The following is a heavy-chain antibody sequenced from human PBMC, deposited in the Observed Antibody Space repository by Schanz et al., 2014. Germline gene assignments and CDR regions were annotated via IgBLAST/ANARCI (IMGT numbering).Heavy chain of an antibody. Sequence: QVQLVQSGAEVKKPGASVKVSCKASGYTFISYGIKWVRQAPGQGLEWMGRIIPILGIANYAQKFQGRVTITADKSTFTAYMDVSSLRSEDTAVYYCASSGAGYSSSWDFDYWGQGTLXTVSS. CDR2: IIPILGIA. J-gene: IGHJ4*02. CDR3: ASSGAGYSSSWDFDY. D-gene: IGHD6-13*01. CDR1: GYTFISYG. V-gene: IGHV1-69*09.